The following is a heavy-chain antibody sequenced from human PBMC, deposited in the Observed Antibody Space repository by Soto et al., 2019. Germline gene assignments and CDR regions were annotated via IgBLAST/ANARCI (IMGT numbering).Heavy chain of an antibody. V-gene: IGHV3-30-3*01. CDR2: ISYDGSNK. Sequence: QVQLVESGGGVVQPGRSLRLCCAASGFTFSSYAMHWVRQAPGKGLEWVAVISYDGSNKYYADSVRGRFTISRDNPENTLCLQMNSLTTEDTAVYYCARDTESIAATAPGDYWGQGTQVTVSS. J-gene: IGHJ4*02. CDR3: ARDTESIAATAPGDY. CDR1: GFTFSSYA. D-gene: IGHD6-13*01.